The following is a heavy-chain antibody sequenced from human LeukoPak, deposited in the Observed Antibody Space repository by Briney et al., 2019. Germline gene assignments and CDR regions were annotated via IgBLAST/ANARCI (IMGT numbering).Heavy chain of an antibody. CDR2: MHYTGAT. J-gene: IGHJ4*02. CDR1: GGSLSGYY. V-gene: IGHV4-34*01. CDR3: ARGSEREVNDYGDPYYFDY. D-gene: IGHD4-17*01. Sequence: SETLSLTCAVYGGSLSGYYWSWFRQPPGKGLEWIGEMHYTGATNYSPSLKSRVTISAGTSKNQFSLKVNSVTAADTAVYYCARGSEREVNDYGDPYYFDYWGQGTLVTVSS.